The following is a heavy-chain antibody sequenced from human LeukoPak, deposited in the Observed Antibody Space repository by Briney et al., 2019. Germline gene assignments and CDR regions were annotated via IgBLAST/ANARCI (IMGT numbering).Heavy chain of an antibody. CDR3: ARDKVGYTYGYVRAHYGMDV. D-gene: IGHD5-18*01. Sequence: GGSLRLSCVASGFNFSNNYMSWVRQAPGKGLEWVSVIYSGGSTNYADSVKGRFIISRDNSKSTLFLQMNSLRAEDTAVYYCARDKVGYTYGYVRAHYGMDVWGQGTTVIVSS. CDR2: IYSGGST. CDR1: GFNFSNNY. J-gene: IGHJ6*02. V-gene: IGHV3-66*01.